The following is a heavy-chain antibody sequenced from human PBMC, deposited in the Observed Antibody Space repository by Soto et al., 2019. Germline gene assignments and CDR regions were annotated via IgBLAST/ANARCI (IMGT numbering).Heavy chain of an antibody. CDR2: INHSGST. CDR1: GGSFSGYY. D-gene: IGHD2-15*01. CDR3: ARGGLGYCSGGSCYPTYYYYYMDV. J-gene: IGHJ6*03. V-gene: IGHV4-34*01. Sequence: SEPLSLTCAVYGGSFSGYYWSWIRQPPGKGLEWIGEINHSGSTNYNPSLKSRVTISVDTSKNQFSLKLSSVTAADTAVYYCARGGLGYCSGGSCYPTYYYYYMDVWGKGTTVT.